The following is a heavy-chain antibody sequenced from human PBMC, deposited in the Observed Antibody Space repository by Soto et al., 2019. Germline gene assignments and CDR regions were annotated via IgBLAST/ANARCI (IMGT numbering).Heavy chain of an antibody. CDR3: ARDLNLGLAAG. Sequence: QVQLVQSGAEVKKPGASVKVSCKASGYTFTSYGISWVRQAPGQGPEWMGWISAYNGNTKNAQKFQGRVTMTTDTSTSTAYRELRSLRSDDTAVYYCARDLNLGLAAGWGQGTLVTVSS. D-gene: IGHD7-27*01. CDR2: ISAYNGNT. V-gene: IGHV1-18*01. CDR1: GYTFTSYG. J-gene: IGHJ4*02.